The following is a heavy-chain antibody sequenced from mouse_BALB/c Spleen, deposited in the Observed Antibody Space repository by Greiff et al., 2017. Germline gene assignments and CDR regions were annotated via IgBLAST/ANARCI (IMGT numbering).Heavy chain of an antibody. CDR1: GFNIKDYY. J-gene: IGHJ4*01. CDR3: NQFYYDYDRDY. V-gene: IGHV14-4*02. CDR2: IDPENGDT. Sequence: DVKLVESGAELVRSGASVKLSCTASGFNIKDYYMHWVKQRPEQGLEWIGWIDPENGDTEYAPKFQGKATMTADTSSNTAYLQLSSLTSEDTAVYYCNQFYYDYDRDYWGQGTSVTVSS. D-gene: IGHD2-4*01.